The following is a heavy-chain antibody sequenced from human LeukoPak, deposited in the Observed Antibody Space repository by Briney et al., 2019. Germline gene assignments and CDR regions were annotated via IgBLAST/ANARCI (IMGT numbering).Heavy chain of an antibody. CDR1: GFTFSSYW. CDR2: INGDESST. J-gene: IGHJ4*02. CDR3: ARGAKWAYYFDY. V-gene: IGHV3-74*01. D-gene: IGHD1-26*01. Sequence: GGSLRLSCAASGFTFSSYWMHWVRQVPGRGLEWVSRINGDESSTNYADSVKGRFTISRDNAKDTLYLHMNSLTAEDTAVYYCARGAKWAYYFDYWGQGTLVTVSS.